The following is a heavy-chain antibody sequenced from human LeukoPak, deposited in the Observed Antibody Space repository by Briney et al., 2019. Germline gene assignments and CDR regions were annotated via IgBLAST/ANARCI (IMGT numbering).Heavy chain of an antibody. CDR2: IYHSGST. CDR1: GYSIGSGYY. Sequence: SETLSLTCAVSGYSIGSGYYWGWIRQPPGKGLEWIGSIYHSGSTYYNPSLKSRVTISVDTSKNQFSLKLSSVTAADTAVYYCARKYCSSTSCYDGEYYFDYWGQGTLVTVSS. CDR3: ARKYCSSTSCYDGEYYFDY. V-gene: IGHV4-38-2*01. D-gene: IGHD2-2*01. J-gene: IGHJ4*02.